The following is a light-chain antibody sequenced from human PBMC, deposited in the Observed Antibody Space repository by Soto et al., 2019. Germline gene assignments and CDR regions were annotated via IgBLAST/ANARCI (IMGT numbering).Light chain of an antibody. J-gene: IGKJ2*01. V-gene: IGKV3-11*01. Sequence: EIVLTQSPATLSLSPGERATLSCRASQSVSSYLAWYQQKPGQAPRLLIYDASNRATGIPARFSGSGSGTDFTLTISSLEPEDFAVYYCQQRSNWPFGDTFGQGTKLEIK. CDR1: QSVSSY. CDR2: DAS. CDR3: QQRSNWPFGDT.